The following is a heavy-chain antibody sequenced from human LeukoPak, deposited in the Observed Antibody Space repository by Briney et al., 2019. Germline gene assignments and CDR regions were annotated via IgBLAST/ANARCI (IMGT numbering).Heavy chain of an antibody. CDR3: ATGFVDYAPA. CDR1: GYTLTELS. Sequence: GASVTVSCTVSGYTLTELSMHWVRQAPGEGLEWMGGFDPEDGETIYAQKFQGRVTMTEDTSTDTAYMELSSLRSEDTAVYYCATGFVDYAPAWGQGTLVTVSS. V-gene: IGHV1-24*01. J-gene: IGHJ5*02. D-gene: IGHD3-16*01. CDR2: FDPEDGET.